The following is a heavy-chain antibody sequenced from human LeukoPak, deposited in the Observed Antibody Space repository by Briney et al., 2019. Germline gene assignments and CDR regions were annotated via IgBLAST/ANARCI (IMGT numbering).Heavy chain of an antibody. CDR1: GFTFSSYS. V-gene: IGHV3-21*01. CDR3: ARGLGNWGRAYYFDY. J-gene: IGHJ4*02. D-gene: IGHD7-27*01. CDR2: ISSSSSYI. Sequence: GSLRLSCAASGFTFSSYSMNWVRQAPGKGLEWVSSISSSSSYIYYADSVKGRFTISRDNAKNSLYLQMNSLRAEDTAVYYCARGLGNWGRAYYFDYWGQGTLVTVSS.